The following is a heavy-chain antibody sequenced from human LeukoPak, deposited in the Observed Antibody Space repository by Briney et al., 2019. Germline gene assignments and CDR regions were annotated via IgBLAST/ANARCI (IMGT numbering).Heavy chain of an antibody. V-gene: IGHV4-59*01. CDR1: GGSISNYY. CDR2: IYNSVTT. Sequence: SETLSLTCTVSGGSISNYYWSWMRQPPGKGLEWVGYIYNSVTTNYNPSLKSRVTISLDTSKNQFSLKLYSVTAADTAVYYCARVPIPRGYYYYGMDVWGQGTTVTVSS. CDR3: ARVPIPRGYYYYGMDV. J-gene: IGHJ6*02.